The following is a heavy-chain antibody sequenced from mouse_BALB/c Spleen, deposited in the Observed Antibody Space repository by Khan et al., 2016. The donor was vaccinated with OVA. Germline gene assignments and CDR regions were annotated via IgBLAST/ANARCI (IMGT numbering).Heavy chain of an antibody. CDR3: ARRIYYGAMDY. J-gene: IGHJ4*01. V-gene: IGHV1S56*01. CDR2: IYPGNVNT. D-gene: IGHD2-1*01. CDR1: GYTFTSYY. Sequence: QVQLQQSGPELVKPGASVRISCKASGYTFTSYYIHWVKQRPGQGLEWIGWIYPGNVNTKYNEKFKGKATLTADKSSSTAYMQLSSLTSEDSAVYCFARRIYYGAMDYWGQGTSVTVSS.